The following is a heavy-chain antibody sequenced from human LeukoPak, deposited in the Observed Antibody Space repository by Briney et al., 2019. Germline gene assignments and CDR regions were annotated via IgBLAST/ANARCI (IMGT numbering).Heavy chain of an antibody. CDR1: GFTFGDYA. Sequence: GRSLRLSCTASGFTFGDYAMHWVRQAPGKGLEWVAVISYDGSNKYYADSVKGRFTISRDNSKNTLYLQMNSLRAEDTAVYYCARTTVTTTATFDPWGQGTLVTVSS. CDR2: ISYDGSNK. V-gene: IGHV3-30-3*01. D-gene: IGHD4-17*01. CDR3: ARTTVTTTATFDP. J-gene: IGHJ5*02.